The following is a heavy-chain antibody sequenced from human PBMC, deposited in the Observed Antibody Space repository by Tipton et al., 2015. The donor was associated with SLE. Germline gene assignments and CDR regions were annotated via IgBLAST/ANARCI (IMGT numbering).Heavy chain of an antibody. J-gene: IGHJ5*02. D-gene: IGHD4-17*01. CDR3: TREALRGEPFDP. Sequence: SLRLSCTTSGFGFDDYATHWVRLAPGRGLEWVSHISRNGAGIIYEASVQGRFTVSRDNARNSLYLQMNSLRPEDTALYYCTREALRGEPFDPWGQGTLVTVSS. V-gene: IGHV3-9*01. CDR2: ISRNGAGI. CDR1: GFGFDDYA.